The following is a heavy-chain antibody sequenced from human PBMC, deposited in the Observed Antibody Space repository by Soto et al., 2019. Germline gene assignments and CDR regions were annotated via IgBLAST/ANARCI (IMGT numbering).Heavy chain of an antibody. CDR3: ARGLRSSTSLGWFDP. Sequence: QVQLQQWGAGLLKPSETLSLTCAVYGGSFSGYYWSWIRQPPGKGLEWIGEINHSGSTNYNPSLKSRVTISVDTSKNQFSLKLSSVTAADTAVYYCARGLRSSTSLGWFDPWGQGTLVTVSS. D-gene: IGHD2-2*01. CDR2: INHSGST. V-gene: IGHV4-34*01. J-gene: IGHJ5*02. CDR1: GGSFSGYY.